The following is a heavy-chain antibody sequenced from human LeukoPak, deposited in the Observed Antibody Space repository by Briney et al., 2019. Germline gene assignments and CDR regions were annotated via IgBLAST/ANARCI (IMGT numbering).Heavy chain of an antibody. V-gene: IGHV3-30*04. Sequence: GGSLRLSCAASGFTFSSYAMHWVRQAPGKGLEWVAVISYDGSNKYYADSVKGRFTISRDNSKNTLYLQMNSLRAEDTAVYYCARDPAAAGIVDYWGQGTLATVSS. D-gene: IGHD6-13*01. CDR2: ISYDGSNK. CDR3: ARDPAAAGIVDY. CDR1: GFTFSSYA. J-gene: IGHJ4*02.